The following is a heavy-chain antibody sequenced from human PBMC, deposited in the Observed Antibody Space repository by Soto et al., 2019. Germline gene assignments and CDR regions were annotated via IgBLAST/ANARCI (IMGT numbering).Heavy chain of an antibody. CDR1: GFTFSSYG. CDR2: IWYDGSNK. D-gene: IGHD3-10*01. Sequence: GGSLRHSCAASGFTFSSYGMHWVRQAPGKGLEWVAVIWYDGSNKYYADSVKGRFTISRDNSKNTLYLQMNSLRAEDTAVYYCARDGYGSGSYYIDYWGQGTLVTVSS. CDR3: ARDGYGSGSYYIDY. V-gene: IGHV3-33*01. J-gene: IGHJ4*02.